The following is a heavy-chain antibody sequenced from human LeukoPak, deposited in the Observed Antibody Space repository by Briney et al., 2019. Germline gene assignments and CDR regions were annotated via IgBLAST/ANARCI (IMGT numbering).Heavy chain of an antibody. J-gene: IGHJ4*02. CDR3: ARATAAGLDY. CDR1: GGSISSYY. V-gene: IGHV4-59*01. Sequence: SETLSRTCTVSGGSISSYYWSWIRQPPGKGLEWIGYIYYSGSTNYNPSLKSRVTISVDTSKNQFSLKLSSVTAADTAVYYCARATAAGLDYWGQGTLVTVSS. D-gene: IGHD6-13*01. CDR2: IYYSGST.